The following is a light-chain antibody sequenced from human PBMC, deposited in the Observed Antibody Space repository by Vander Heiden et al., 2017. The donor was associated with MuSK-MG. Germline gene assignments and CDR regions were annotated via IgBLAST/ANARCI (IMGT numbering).Light chain of an antibody. CDR1: HIGSKS. J-gene: IGLJ3*02. Sequence: SYVLTQPPSVSVAPGQTARITCGGNHIGSKSVHWSQQKSGQAPVLVVYDDSDRPSGIIERFSGSNSGNTATLTISRVEAGDEADYYCQVWDSSSDHPVFGGGTKLTVL. CDR2: DDS. V-gene: IGLV3-21*02. CDR3: QVWDSSSDHPV.